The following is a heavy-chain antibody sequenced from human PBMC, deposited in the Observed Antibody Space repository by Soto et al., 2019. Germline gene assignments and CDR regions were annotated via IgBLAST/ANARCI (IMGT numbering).Heavy chain of an antibody. CDR3: SRGILV. CDR2: ISYGGST. CDR1: GGSINSGGYC. J-gene: IGHJ4*02. D-gene: IGHD5-18*01. Sequence: QVQLQESGPGLVKPSQTLSLTCTVSGGSINSGGYCWSWIRQHPGKGLDWIGCISYGGSTSYNPSLTSRVTITVDTSKNQLSLKLTAVTAGDTAVYYCSRGILVWGQGALITVSS. V-gene: IGHV4-31*03.